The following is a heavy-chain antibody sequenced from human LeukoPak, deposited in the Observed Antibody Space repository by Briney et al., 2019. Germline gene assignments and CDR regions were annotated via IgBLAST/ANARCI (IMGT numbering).Heavy chain of an antibody. V-gene: IGHV1-8*03. J-gene: IGHJ2*01. Sequence: ASVKVSCKASGYTFTSYEINWVRQAPGQGPERMGWITPNNGNTGYAQKFQGRVTITRSTSISTVYLELSSLKSEDTAVYYCARQRGSGSYWYFDLWGRGTLITVSS. D-gene: IGHD6-19*01. CDR1: GYTFTSYE. CDR3: ARQRGSGSYWYFDL. CDR2: ITPNNGNT.